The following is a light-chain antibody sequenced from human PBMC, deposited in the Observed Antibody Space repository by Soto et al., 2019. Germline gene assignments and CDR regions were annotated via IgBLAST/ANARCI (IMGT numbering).Light chain of an antibody. CDR3: SSYTSSSTQV. CDR2: EVS. Sequence: QSALTKPASVSGSPGQSITISCTGTSSDVGGYNYVSWYQQHPGKAPKLLIYEVSNRPSGVSNRFSGSKSGNTASLTISGLQAEDEADYYCSSYTSSSTQVFGTGNKLTVL. CDR1: SSDVGGYNY. V-gene: IGLV2-14*01. J-gene: IGLJ1*01.